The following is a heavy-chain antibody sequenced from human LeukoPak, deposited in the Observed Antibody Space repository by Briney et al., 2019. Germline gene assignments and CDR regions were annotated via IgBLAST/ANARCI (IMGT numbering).Heavy chain of an antibody. D-gene: IGHD3-9*01. CDR2: IIPIFGSA. V-gene: IGHV1-69*05. CDR1: GGTFSSSA. J-gene: IGHJ3*02. CDR3: ARDVYDILTGYYNDAFDI. Sequence: SVKVSCKASGGTFSSSAISWVRHDPGQGLEWMGGIIPIFGSANYAQKFQGRVTITTDESTSTAYMELSSLRSEDTAVDYCARDVYDILTGYYNDAFDIWGQGTMVTVSS.